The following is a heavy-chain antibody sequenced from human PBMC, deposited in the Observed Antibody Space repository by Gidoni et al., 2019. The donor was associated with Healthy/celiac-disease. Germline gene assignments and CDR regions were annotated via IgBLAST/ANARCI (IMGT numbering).Heavy chain of an antibody. CDR1: GFPFSSYA. Sequence: EVQLLESGGGLVQTGGSLRLSWEASGFPFSSYAMSWGRQAPGKGLEWVSAISGSGGSTYYADSVKGRFTISRDNSKNTLYLQMNSLRAEDPAVYYCAKYNPIAARPEDYWGQGTLVTVSS. CDR3: AKYNPIAARPEDY. CDR2: ISGSGGST. V-gene: IGHV3-23*01. D-gene: IGHD6-6*01. J-gene: IGHJ4*02.